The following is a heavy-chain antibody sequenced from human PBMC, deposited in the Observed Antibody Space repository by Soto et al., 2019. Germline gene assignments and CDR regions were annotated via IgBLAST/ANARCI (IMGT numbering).Heavy chain of an antibody. Sequence: GESLKISCKGSGYSFTSYWIGWVRQMPGKGLEWMGIIYPGDSDTRYSPSFQGQVTISADKSISTTYMELSSLRSGDTAVYYCANRVLTAEQDYFYGMDVWGQGTTVTVSS. V-gene: IGHV5-51*01. CDR1: GYSFTSYW. J-gene: IGHJ6*02. D-gene: IGHD2-21*02. CDR3: ANRVLTAEQDYFYGMDV. CDR2: IYPGDSDT.